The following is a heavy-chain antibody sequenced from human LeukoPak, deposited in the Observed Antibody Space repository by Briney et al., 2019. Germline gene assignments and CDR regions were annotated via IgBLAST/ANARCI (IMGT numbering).Heavy chain of an antibody. V-gene: IGHV3-21*01. CDR1: GFTFSSYS. Sequence: GWSLTRSCAASGFTFSSYSMNWVRQAPGKGLEWVSSISSSSSYIYYADSVKGRFTISRANAKNSLYLQMNSLRAEDTAVYYCAGAYYVGYSYGRNHYWYFDLWGRGTLVTVSS. D-gene: IGHD5-18*01. CDR3: AGAYYVGYSYGRNHYWYFDL. J-gene: IGHJ2*01. CDR2: ISSSSSYI.